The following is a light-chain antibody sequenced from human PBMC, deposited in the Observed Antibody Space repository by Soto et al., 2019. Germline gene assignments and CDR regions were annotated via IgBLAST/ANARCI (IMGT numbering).Light chain of an antibody. Sequence: QAVLTQSPYASASLGASVKLTCTLSSGHSSYAIAWHQQQPEKGPRYLMKLNSDGSHSKGDGIPDRFSGSSSGAERYLTISSLQSEDEADYYCQTWGSCIGVFGGGTKVTVL. J-gene: IGLJ3*02. CDR2: LNSDGSH. V-gene: IGLV4-69*01. CDR3: QTWGSCIGV. CDR1: SGHSSYA.